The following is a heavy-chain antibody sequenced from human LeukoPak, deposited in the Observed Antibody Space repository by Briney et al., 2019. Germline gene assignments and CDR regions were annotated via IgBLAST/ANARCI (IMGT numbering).Heavy chain of an antibody. Sequence: ASVKVSCKTSGYSFTDYYMHWARQAPGQGLEWMGWINPNSGGTNYAQKFQGRVTMTRDTSISTAYMELSRLRSDDTAVYYCARGRVGGGYSNWFDPWGQGTLVTVSS. D-gene: IGHD2-21*02. CDR3: ARGRVGGGYSNWFDP. CDR1: GYSFTDYY. CDR2: INPNSGGT. J-gene: IGHJ5*02. V-gene: IGHV1-2*02.